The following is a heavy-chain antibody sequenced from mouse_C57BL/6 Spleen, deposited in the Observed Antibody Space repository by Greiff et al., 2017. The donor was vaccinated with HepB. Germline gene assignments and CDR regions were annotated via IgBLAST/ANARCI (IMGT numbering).Heavy chain of an antibody. V-gene: IGHV14-2*01. CDR3: AKAYSNFPYYAMDY. D-gene: IGHD2-5*01. Sequence: EVQLQQSGAELVKPGASVKLSCTASGFNFTDYYMHWVKQRPEQGLEWIGRIDPEDGETKYAPKFQGKATITADTSSNTAYLQLSSLTSEDTAVYYCAKAYSNFPYYAMDYWGQGTSVTVSS. CDR1: GFNFTDYY. CDR2: IDPEDGET. J-gene: IGHJ4*01.